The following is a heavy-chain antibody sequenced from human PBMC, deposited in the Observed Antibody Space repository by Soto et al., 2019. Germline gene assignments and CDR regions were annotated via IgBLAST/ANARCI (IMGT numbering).Heavy chain of an antibody. CDR3: AREKFGLRFLEWQHDAFDI. J-gene: IGHJ3*02. CDR1: GDSVSSNSAA. Sequence: KQSQTLSLTCAISGDSVSSNSAAWNWIRQSPSRGLEWLGRTYYRSKWYNDYAVSVKSRITINPDTSKNQFSLQLNSVTPEDTAVYYCAREKFGLRFLEWQHDAFDIWGQGTMVTVSS. D-gene: IGHD3-3*01. V-gene: IGHV6-1*01. CDR2: TYYRSKWYN.